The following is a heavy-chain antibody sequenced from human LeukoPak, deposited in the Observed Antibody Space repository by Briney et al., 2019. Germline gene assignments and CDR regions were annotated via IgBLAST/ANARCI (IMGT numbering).Heavy chain of an antibody. CDR1: GFTFSSYA. Sequence: GGSLRLSCAASGFTFSSYAMSWVRQAPGKGLEWVSAISGSGGSTYYADSVKGRFTISRDYSKNTLYLLLNSLRAEDTAVYYCAKVAAGFCTGGFCFSAFDYWGQGTLVTVSS. CDR3: AKVAAGFCTGGFCFSAFDY. J-gene: IGHJ4*02. D-gene: IGHD2-8*02. V-gene: IGHV3-23*01. CDR2: ISGSGGST.